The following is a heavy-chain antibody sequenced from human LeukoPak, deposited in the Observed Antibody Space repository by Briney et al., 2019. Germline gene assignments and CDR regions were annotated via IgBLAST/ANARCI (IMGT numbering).Heavy chain of an antibody. CDR2: ISSSSSYI. CDR3: ERAPTKHYGMDV. J-gene: IGHJ6*02. V-gene: IGHV3-21*01. CDR1: GFTFSSYS. Sequence: PGGSLRLSCAASGFTFSSYSMTWVRQAPGKGLEWVSSISSSSSYIYYADSVKGRFTISRDNAKNSLYLQMNSLRAEDTAVYYCERAPTKHYGMDVWGQGTTVTVSS.